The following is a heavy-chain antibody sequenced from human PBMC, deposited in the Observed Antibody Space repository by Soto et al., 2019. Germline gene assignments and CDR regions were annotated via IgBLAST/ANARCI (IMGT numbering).Heavy chain of an antibody. Sequence: PGGSLRLSCAASGFTFSSYWMHWVRQAPGKGLVWVSRINSDGSSTSYADSVKGRFTISRDNAKNTLYLQMNSLRAEDTAVYYCARDLRSSSWYTFYDGMDVWGQGTTFTVSS. V-gene: IGHV3-74*01. CDR2: INSDGSST. CDR1: GFTFSSYW. CDR3: ARDLRSSSWYTFYDGMDV. J-gene: IGHJ6*02. D-gene: IGHD6-13*01.